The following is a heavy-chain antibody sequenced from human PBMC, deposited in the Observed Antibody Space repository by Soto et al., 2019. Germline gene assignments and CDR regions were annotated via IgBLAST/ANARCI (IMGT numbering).Heavy chain of an antibody. CDR3: AKDYSNYDDP. J-gene: IGHJ5*02. Sequence: QVQLVESGGGVVQFGRSLRLSCAASGFTFSSYGMHWVRQAPGKGLEWVALISYDGSNKYYADSVKGRFTISRDNSKNTLYLQMNSLRAEDTAVYYCAKDYSNYDDPWGQGTLVTVSS. CDR2: ISYDGSNK. D-gene: IGHD4-4*01. CDR1: GFTFSSYG. V-gene: IGHV3-30*18.